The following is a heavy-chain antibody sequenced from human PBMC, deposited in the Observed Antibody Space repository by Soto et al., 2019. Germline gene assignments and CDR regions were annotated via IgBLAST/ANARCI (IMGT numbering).Heavy chain of an antibody. J-gene: IGHJ4*02. CDR1: GGSISSSSYY. V-gene: IGHV4-39*01. Sequence: QLQLQESGPGLVKPSETRSLTCTVSGGSISSSSYYWGWIRQPPGKGREWIGRIYYSGSTYYNPSLKSRVSISVDTSKHEFALKLSTMAAADTAVYYCAIPYSSSSQAFDYWGQGSLVTVCS. D-gene: IGHD6-13*01. CDR2: IYYSGST. CDR3: AIPYSSSSQAFDY.